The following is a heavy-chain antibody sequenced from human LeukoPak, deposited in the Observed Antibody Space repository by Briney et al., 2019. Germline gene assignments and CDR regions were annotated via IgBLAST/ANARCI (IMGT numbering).Heavy chain of an antibody. CDR1: GFTFSSYA. D-gene: IGHD3-22*01. CDR2: IGGLGGST. J-gene: IGHJ4*02. V-gene: IGHV3-23*01. CDR3: AKRPDRSYYDRTGYYYFDY. Sequence: GGSLRLSCAASGFTFSSYAMSWVRQAPGKGPEWVSSIGGLGGSTFYAVSVKGRFTISRDNSKNTLYLQMNSLRAEDTAVYYCAKRPDRSYYDRTGYYYFDYWGQGTLVTVSS.